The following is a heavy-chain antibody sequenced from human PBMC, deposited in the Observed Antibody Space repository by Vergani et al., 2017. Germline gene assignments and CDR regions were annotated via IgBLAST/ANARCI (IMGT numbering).Heavy chain of an antibody. V-gene: IGHV4-34*01. CDR2: INHSGST. CDR1: GGSFSGYY. CDR3: ARTYDLVTFDY. J-gene: IGHJ4*02. D-gene: IGHD3-3*01. Sequence: QVQLQQWGAGLLKPSETLSLTCAVYGGSFSGYYWSWIRQPPGKGLEWIGEINHSGSTNYNPSLKSRVTISVDTSKNQFSLKLSSVTAADTAVYYCARTYDLVTFDYWGQGTLVTVSS.